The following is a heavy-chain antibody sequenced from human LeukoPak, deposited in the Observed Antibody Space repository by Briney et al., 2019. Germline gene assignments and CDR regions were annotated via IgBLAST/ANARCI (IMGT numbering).Heavy chain of an antibody. CDR2: ISSSSSYI. V-gene: IGHV3-21*01. CDR3: ASSPLYRAFGY. CDR1: GFTFSNYT. J-gene: IGHJ4*02. Sequence: GGSLRLSCAASGFTFSNYTMNWVRQAPGKGLEWVSSISSSSSYIFYADSVKGRFTISRDNAKNSLYLQMNSLRAEDTAVYYCASSPLYRAFGYWAQGTLVTVTS. D-gene: IGHD1-14*01.